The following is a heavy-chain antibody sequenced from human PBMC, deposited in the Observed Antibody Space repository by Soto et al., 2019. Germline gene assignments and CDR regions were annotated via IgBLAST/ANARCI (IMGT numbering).Heavy chain of an antibody. CDR1: GASISSYY. J-gene: IGHJ4*02. D-gene: IGHD3-3*01. CDR3: ARGRWRLLAY. CDR2: IYLGGSI. Sequence: SETLSLTCSVSGASISSYYYTWIRQTPGKGLEWIGYIYLGGSINYNPSFKSRVIISVDTSKNQFSLRLSSVTAADTAVYYCARGRWRLLAYRAQGTPVTVSS. V-gene: IGHV4-59*08.